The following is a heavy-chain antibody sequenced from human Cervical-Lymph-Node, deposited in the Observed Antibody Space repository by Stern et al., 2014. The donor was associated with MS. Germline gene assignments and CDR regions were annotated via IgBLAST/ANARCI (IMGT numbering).Heavy chain of an antibody. V-gene: IGHV1-3*01. CDR3: ARDSIPAAGSYFDY. D-gene: IGHD6-13*01. CDR1: GYTFTPYA. J-gene: IGHJ4*02. CDR2: IDAGNGHT. Sequence: QVQLVQSGAEVKKPGASVMVSCKSSGYTFTPYAIHWVRQAPGQRLEWMGWIDAGNGHTTYSPKLQGRVTITRDTSASTVYMELSSLRSEDTAVYYCARDSIPAAGSYFDYWGQGTLVTVSS.